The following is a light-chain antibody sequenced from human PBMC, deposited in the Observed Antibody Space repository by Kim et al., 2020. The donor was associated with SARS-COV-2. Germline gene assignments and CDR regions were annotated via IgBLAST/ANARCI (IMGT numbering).Light chain of an antibody. CDR2: QDS. V-gene: IGLV3-1*01. CDR3: QAWDSSTAWV. J-gene: IGLJ3*02. CDR1: KLGDKY. Sequence: VSPGQTASITCSGDKLGDKYACWYQQKPGQSPVLVIYQDSKRPSGFPERFSGSNSGNTATLTISGTQAMDEADYYCQAWDSSTAWVFGGGTQLTVL.